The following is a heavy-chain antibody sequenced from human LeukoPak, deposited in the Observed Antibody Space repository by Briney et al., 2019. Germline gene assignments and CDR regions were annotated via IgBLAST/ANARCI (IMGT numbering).Heavy chain of an antibody. CDR1: GFTFSDYY. Sequence: GGSLRLSCAASGFTFSDYYMSWIRQAPGKGLEWVSYIGSSGSTIYYADSVKGRFTISRDNAKNSLYLQMNSLRVDDTAIYYCARGPRDPTEYCSRGTCSPTYEVWGQGTLVTVSS. CDR3: ARGPRDPTEYCSRGTCSPTYEV. V-gene: IGHV3-11*04. J-gene: IGHJ4*02. D-gene: IGHD2-15*01. CDR2: IGSSGSTI.